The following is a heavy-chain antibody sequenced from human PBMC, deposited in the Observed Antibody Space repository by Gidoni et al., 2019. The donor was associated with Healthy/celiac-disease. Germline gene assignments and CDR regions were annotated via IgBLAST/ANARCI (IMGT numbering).Heavy chain of an antibody. CDR1: GGSISSGSYY. Sequence: QVQLQESGPGLVKPSQTLSLTCTVSGGSISSGSYYWSWIRQPAGKGLEWIGRIYTSGSTNYNPSLKSRVTISVDTSKNQFSLKLSSVTAADTAVYYCARDRRLQYYFDYWGQGTLVTVSS. V-gene: IGHV4-61*02. CDR2: IYTSGST. J-gene: IGHJ4*02. D-gene: IGHD2-21*01. CDR3: ARDRRLQYYFDY.